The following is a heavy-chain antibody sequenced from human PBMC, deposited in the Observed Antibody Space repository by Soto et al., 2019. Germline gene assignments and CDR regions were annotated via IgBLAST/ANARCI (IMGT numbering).Heavy chain of an antibody. CDR1: GGTVSSSSYY. Sequence: TLSLTCPVAGGTVSSSSYYWSWIRQPPGKGLEWIGYMYHSGSTYYNPSLKSRVTISIDRSKNQFSLKLSSVTAADTAVYYCARVPDYWGQGILVTSPQ. V-gene: IGHV4-30-2*01. CDR3: ARVPDY. CDR2: MYHSGST. J-gene: IGHJ4*02. D-gene: IGHD2-2*01.